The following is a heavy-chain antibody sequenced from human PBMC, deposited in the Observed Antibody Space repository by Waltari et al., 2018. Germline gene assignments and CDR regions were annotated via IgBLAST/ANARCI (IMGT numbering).Heavy chain of an antibody. J-gene: IGHJ6*02. Sequence: QVQLQQWGAGLLKPSETLSLTCAVYGGSFSGYYWSWIRQPPGKGLEWIGEINHSGSTNYNPSLKSRVTISVDTSKNQFSLKLSSVTAADTAVYYCALGMDWNRDGMDVWGQGTTVTVSS. CDR3: ALGMDWNRDGMDV. V-gene: IGHV4-34*01. D-gene: IGHD1-1*01. CDR2: INHSGST. CDR1: GGSFSGYY.